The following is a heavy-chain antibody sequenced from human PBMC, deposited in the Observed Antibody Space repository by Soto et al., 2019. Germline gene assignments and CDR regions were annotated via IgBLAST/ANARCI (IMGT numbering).Heavy chain of an antibody. CDR3: ARGPETYYMDV. J-gene: IGHJ6*03. V-gene: IGHV4-59*01. CDR1: GCSISNYF. CDR2: IFNSGST. Sequence: QVQLQESGPGLVKSSETLSLTCRVSGCSISNYFWSWIRQPPGKGLEWIGYIFNSGSTIYSPSLKSRVTLTLDTSKNQFSLRLGSVTVADTAIYYCARGPETYYMDVWGKGTTVTVSS.